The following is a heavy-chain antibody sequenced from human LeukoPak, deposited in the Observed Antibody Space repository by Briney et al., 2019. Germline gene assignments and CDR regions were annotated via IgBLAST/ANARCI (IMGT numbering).Heavy chain of an antibody. Sequence: GGSLRLSCAASGFTVSSNYMSWVRQAPGKGLEWVSVIYSGGSTYYADSVKGRFTISRDNSKNTLYLQMNSLRAEDTAVYYCAKDEGVAVAGLNYWGQGTLVTVSS. CDR2: IYSGGST. V-gene: IGHV3-66*01. CDR1: GFTVSSNY. D-gene: IGHD6-19*01. J-gene: IGHJ4*02. CDR3: AKDEGVAVAGLNY.